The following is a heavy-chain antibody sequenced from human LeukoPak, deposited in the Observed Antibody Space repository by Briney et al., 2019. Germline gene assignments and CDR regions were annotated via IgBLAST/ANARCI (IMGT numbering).Heavy chain of an antibody. D-gene: IGHD3-9*01. Sequence: GGSLRLSCAASGFTFSSYAMSWVRQAPGKGLEWVSAISGSGGSTYYADSVKGRFTISRDNSKNTLYLQMNSLRAEDTAVYYCAKPYYDILTSYWPFDYWGQGTLVTVSS. CDR1: GFTFSSYA. J-gene: IGHJ4*02. V-gene: IGHV3-23*01. CDR2: ISGSGGST. CDR3: AKPYYDILTSYWPFDY.